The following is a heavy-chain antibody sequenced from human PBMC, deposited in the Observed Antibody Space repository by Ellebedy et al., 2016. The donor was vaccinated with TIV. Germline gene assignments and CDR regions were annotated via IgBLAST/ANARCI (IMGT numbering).Heavy chain of an antibody. V-gene: IGHV3-30*04. CDR3: TREGAVRGAPAYLAYDF. D-gene: IGHD2/OR15-2a*01. CDR1: GLPLSNYA. Sequence: PGGSLRLSCAASGLPLSNYASSSPRQAPGTGLEWVAVISAPGLTTYYTDSVKGRFTISRDNSNNSLYLQMNSLRAEDTAVYFCTREGAVRGAPAYLAYDFWGQGTLVTVSS. CDR2: ISAPGLTT. J-gene: IGHJ4*02.